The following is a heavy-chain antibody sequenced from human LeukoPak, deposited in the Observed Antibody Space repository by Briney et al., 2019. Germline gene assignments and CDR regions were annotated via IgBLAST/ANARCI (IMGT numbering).Heavy chain of an antibody. Sequence: SGGSLRLSCAVSGITLSNYGMHWVRQAPGKGLEWVALIWYDGRTKFHADSVRGRFTISRDNSANTLYLQMSSLRVEDTAVYYCAREWGRIAVAGGPGYWGQGALVTVSS. V-gene: IGHV3-33*08. D-gene: IGHD6-19*01. J-gene: IGHJ4*02. CDR2: IWYDGRTK. CDR3: AREWGRIAVAGGPGY. CDR1: GITLSNYG.